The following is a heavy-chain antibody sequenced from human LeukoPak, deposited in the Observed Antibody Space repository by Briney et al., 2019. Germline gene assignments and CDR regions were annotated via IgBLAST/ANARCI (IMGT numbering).Heavy chain of an antibody. J-gene: IGHJ5*02. D-gene: IGHD3-22*01. CDR1: GGTFSSYA. Sequence: ASVKVSCKASGGTFSSYAISWVRQAPGQGLEWMGGIIPIFGTANYAQKFQGRVTITADESTSTAYMELSSLRSEDTAVYYCAREAGEIYYDSSGYSQGYNWFDPWGQGTLVTVSS. CDR2: IIPIFGTA. CDR3: AREAGEIYYDSSGYSQGYNWFDP. V-gene: IGHV1-69*13.